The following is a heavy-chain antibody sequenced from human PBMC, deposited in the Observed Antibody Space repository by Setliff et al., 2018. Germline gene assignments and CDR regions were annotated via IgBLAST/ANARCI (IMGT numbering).Heavy chain of an antibody. V-gene: IGHV1-18*01. CDR3: ARSPPTVVAPPAKWAFDV. CDR2: IITSTGKT. CDR1: GYTFTNFG. D-gene: IGHD2-2*01. J-gene: IGHJ3*01. Sequence: ASVKVSCKASGYTFTNFGFHWPRQAPGQGLEWVAMIITSTGKTSYAQKFQGRLIMTTDTSTSTAYMELRSLRSDDTAVYYCARSPPTVVAPPAKWAFDVWGQGTMVTVSS.